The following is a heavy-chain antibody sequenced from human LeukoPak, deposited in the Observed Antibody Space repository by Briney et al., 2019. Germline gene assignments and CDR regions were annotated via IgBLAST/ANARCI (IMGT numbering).Heavy chain of an antibody. CDR2: INTNTGNP. V-gene: IGHV7-4-1*01. D-gene: IGHD6-19*01. CDR3: ARDLAVPGTARGY. CDR1: GYTFTSYG. Sequence: ASVTVSCKASGYTFTSYGISWVRQAPGQGLEWMGGINTNTGNPTYAQDFTGRFVFSLDSSVTTAYLQIDSVQADDTAVYFCARDLAVPGTARGYWGQGTLVTVSS. J-gene: IGHJ4*02.